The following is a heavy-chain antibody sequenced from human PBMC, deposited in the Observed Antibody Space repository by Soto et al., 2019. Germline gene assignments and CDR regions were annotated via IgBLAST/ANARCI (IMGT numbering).Heavy chain of an antibody. D-gene: IGHD2-2*01. J-gene: IGHJ4*02. V-gene: IGHV3-21*01. Sequence: GGSLRLSCTVSGFAFNNYGINWVRQAPGKGLEWVSSISKSDYTYYSDSVKGRFTISRDNAKNSVSLQMNTLRVEDTAVYYCAREDSIIIPAVSDFCGQGTLVTVSS. CDR3: AREDSIIIPAVSDF. CDR1: GFAFNNYG. CDR2: ISKSDYT.